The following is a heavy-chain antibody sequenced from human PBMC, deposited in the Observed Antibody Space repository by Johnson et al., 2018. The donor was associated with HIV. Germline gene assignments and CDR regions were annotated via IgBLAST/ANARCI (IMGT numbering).Heavy chain of an antibody. Sequence: QVTLVESGGGVVQPGRSLRLSCAASGFTFSSYGMHWVRQAPGKGLEWVAVIWYDGSNKYYADSVKCRFTISRDNSKNTLYLKMNSLRAEDTAVYYCARDRVWFGELYAFDIWGQGTMVTVSS. CDR1: GFTFSSYG. D-gene: IGHD3-10*01. V-gene: IGHV3-30*19. CDR2: IWYDGSNK. CDR3: ARDRVWFGELYAFDI. J-gene: IGHJ3*02.